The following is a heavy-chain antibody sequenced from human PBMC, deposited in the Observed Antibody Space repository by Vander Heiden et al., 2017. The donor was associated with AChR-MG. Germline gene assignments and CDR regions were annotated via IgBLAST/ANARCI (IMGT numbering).Heavy chain of an antibody. J-gene: IGHJ4*02. V-gene: IGHV3-23*01. CDR3: AKARDGYNQWGFDY. Sequence: EAQLLESGGGLVQPGGSLRLYCAASGLTFSSYAMSWVRQAPGKGLEWVSAISGSGGSTYYADSVKGRFTISRDNSKNTLYLQMNSLRAEDTAVYYCAKARDGYNQWGFDYWGQGTLVTVSS. D-gene: IGHD5-12*01. CDR1: GLTFSSYA. CDR2: ISGSGGST.